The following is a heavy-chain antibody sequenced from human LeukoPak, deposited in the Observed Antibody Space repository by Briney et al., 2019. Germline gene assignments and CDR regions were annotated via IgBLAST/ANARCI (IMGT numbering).Heavy chain of an antibody. CDR1: GFTFSSYG. V-gene: IGHV3-30*03. CDR2: ISYDGSNK. CDR3: ARASTYYDFWSGYYPVAPPRYYFDY. J-gene: IGHJ4*02. Sequence: PGGSLRLSCAASGFTFSSYGMHWVRQAPGKGLEWVAVISYDGSNKYYADSVKGRFTISRDNAKNSLYLQMNSLRAEDTAVYYCARASTYYDFWSGYYPVAPPRYYFDYWGQGTLVTVSS. D-gene: IGHD3-3*01.